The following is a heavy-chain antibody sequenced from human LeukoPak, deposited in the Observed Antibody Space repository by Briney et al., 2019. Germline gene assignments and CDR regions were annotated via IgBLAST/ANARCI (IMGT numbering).Heavy chain of an antibody. CDR2: IWYDGSNK. CDR1: RFTFSSYG. D-gene: IGHD1-7*01. Sequence: PGRSLRLSCAASRFTFSSYGMHWVRQAPGQGLEWVAVIWYDGSNKYYADSVKGRFTISRDNSKNTLYLQMNSLRAEDTAVYYCARDRGITGTSFPIDYWGQGTLVTVSS. V-gene: IGHV3-33*01. CDR3: ARDRGITGTSFPIDY. J-gene: IGHJ4*02.